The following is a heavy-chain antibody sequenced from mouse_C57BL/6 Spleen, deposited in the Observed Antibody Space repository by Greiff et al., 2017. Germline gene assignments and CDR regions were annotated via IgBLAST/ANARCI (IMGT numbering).Heavy chain of an antibody. J-gene: IGHJ2*01. CDR1: GYAFSSSW. V-gene: IGHV1-82*01. D-gene: IGHD2-4*01. Sequence: VQLQQSGPELVKPGASVKISCKASGYAFSSSWMNWVKQRPGKGLEWIGRIYPGDGDTNYNGKFKGKATLTADKSSSTAYMQLSSLTSEDSAVYFCARSGYYDYDAFGYWGQGTTLTVSS. CDR3: ARSGYYDYDAFGY. CDR2: IYPGDGDT.